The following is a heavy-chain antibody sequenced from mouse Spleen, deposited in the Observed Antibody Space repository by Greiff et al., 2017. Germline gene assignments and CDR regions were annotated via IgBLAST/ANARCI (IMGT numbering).Heavy chain of an antibody. CDR1: GFNIKDDY. V-gene: IGHV14-4*01. J-gene: IGHJ2*01. D-gene: IGHD1-1*01. Sequence: SGAELVRPGASVKLSCTASGFNIKDDYMHWVKQRPEQGLEWIGWIDPENGDTEYASKFQGKATITADTSSNTAYLQLSSLTSEDTAVYYCTTGSYYYGSSDYWGQGTTLTVSS. CDR3: TTGSYYYGSSDY. CDR2: IDPENGDT.